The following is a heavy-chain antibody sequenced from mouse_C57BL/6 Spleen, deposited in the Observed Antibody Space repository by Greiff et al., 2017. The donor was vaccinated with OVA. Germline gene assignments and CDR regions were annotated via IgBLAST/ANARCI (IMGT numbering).Heavy chain of an antibody. CDR3: ARNGELYWCCAV. CDR1: GYTFTSYW. Sequence: QVQLQQPGAELVRPGSSVKLSCKASGYTFTSYWMDWVKQRPGQGLEWIGNIYPSDSETHYNQKFKDKATLTVDKSSSTAYMQLSSLTSEDSAVYYCARNGELYWCCAVWGTGTTVTVSS. V-gene: IGHV1-61*01. D-gene: IGHD1-3*01. J-gene: IGHJ1*03. CDR2: IYPSDSET.